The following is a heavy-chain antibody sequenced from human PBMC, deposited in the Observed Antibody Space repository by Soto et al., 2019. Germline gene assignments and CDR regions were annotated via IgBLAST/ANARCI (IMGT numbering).Heavy chain of an antibody. CDR3: ARDRGGSYYYYYGMDV. V-gene: IGHV1-3*01. D-gene: IGHD1-26*01. J-gene: IGHJ6*02. Sequence: GASVKVSCKASGYTFTSYAMHWVRQAPGQRLEWMGWINAGNGNTKYSQKFQGRVTITRDTSASTAYMELSSLRSEDTAVYYCARDRGGSYYYYYGMDVWGQGTTVTVSS. CDR2: INAGNGNT. CDR1: GYTFTSYA.